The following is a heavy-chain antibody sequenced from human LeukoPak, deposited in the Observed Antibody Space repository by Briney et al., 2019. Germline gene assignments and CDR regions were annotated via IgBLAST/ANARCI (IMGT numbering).Heavy chain of an antibody. CDR1: GDSISSYY. V-gene: IGHV4-4*07. Sequence: SETLSLTCTVSGDSISSYYWSWIRQPAGKGLEWIGRIYTSGSTNYNPSLKSRVTMSVDTSKNQFSLKLSSVTAADTAVYYCARSRGNYYDSSGYQGYFDYWGQGTLVTVSS. CDR2: IYTSGST. J-gene: IGHJ4*02. CDR3: ARSRGNYYDSSGYQGYFDY. D-gene: IGHD3-22*01.